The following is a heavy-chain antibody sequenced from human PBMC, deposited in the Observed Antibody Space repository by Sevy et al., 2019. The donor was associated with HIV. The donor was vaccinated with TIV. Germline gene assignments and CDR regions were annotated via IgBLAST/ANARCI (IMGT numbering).Heavy chain of an antibody. CDR2: MNPNSGNT. D-gene: IGHD6-19*01. V-gene: IGHV1-8*01. CDR1: GYTFTSYD. Sequence: ASVKVSCKASGYTFTSYDINWVRQATGQGLEWMGWMNPNSGNTGYAQKFQGRVTMTWNTAINTAYMELSSLRSEDTAVYYCARAGSGWYDHYFDPWGQGTLVTVSS. CDR3: ARAGSGWYDHYFDP. J-gene: IGHJ4*02.